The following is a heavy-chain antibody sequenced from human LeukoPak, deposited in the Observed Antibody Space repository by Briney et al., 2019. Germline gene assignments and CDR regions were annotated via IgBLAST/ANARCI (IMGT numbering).Heavy chain of an antibody. Sequence: SETLSLTCAVYGGSFSGYYWSWIRQPPGKGLEWIGEINHSGSTNYNPSLKSRVTISVDTSKNQFSLKLSSVTAADTAVYYCAVTYYYGSGSYYNLVPLGYWGQGTLVTVSS. D-gene: IGHD3-10*01. CDR1: GGSFSGYY. J-gene: IGHJ4*02. CDR2: INHSGST. CDR3: AVTYYYGSGSYYNLVPLGY. V-gene: IGHV4-34*01.